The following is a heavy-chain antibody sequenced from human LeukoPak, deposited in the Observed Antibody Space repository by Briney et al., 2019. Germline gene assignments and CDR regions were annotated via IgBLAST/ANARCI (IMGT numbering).Heavy chain of an antibody. V-gene: IGHV3-33*01. D-gene: IGHD4-23*01. CDR2: IWYDGSNK. CDR1: GFTFSSYG. Sequence: GGSLRLSCAASGFTFSSYGMHWVRQAPGKGLEWVAVIWYDGSNKYYADSVKGRFTISRDNSKNTLYLQMNSLRAEDTSVYYCARDKSATVVTRSYSYWGQGTLVTVSS. CDR3: ARDKSATVVTRSYSY. J-gene: IGHJ4*02.